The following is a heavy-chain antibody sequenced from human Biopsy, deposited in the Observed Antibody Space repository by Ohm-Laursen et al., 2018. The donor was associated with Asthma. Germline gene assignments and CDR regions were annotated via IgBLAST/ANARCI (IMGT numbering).Heavy chain of an antibody. CDR3: ARERAGVLGSYNGMDV. J-gene: IGHJ6*02. CDR1: GFTFSNYG. Sequence: SLRLSCTASGFTFSNYGMHWVRQVAGKGLDWVAVVTYDGISQYYAESVKGRFTISRDNSRNTLNLQMNSVRPDDTAVCFCARERAGVLGSYNGMDVWGPGTTVSVSS. CDR2: VTYDGISQ. V-gene: IGHV3-30*03. D-gene: IGHD2-8*01.